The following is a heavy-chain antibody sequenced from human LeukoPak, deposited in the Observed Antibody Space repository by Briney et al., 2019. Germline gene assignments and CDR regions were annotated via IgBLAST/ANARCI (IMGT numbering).Heavy chain of an antibody. CDR1: GYTFISYA. J-gene: IGHJ3*02. V-gene: IGHV1-3*01. CDR3: ARDQGYCSSTSCAHDAFDI. CDR2: IDAGNGNT. Sequence: GASVEVSCKASGYTFISYAMHWVRQAPGQRLEWMGWIDAGNGNTKYSQKFQGRVTITRDTSATTAYMELSSLRSEDTAVYYCARDQGYCSSTSCAHDAFDIWGQGTMVTVPS. D-gene: IGHD2-2*01.